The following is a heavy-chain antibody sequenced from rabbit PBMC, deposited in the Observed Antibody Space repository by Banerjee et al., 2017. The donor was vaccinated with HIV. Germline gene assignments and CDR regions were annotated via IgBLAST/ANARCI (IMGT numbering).Heavy chain of an antibody. J-gene: IGHJ4*01. Sequence: QEQLEESGGDLVKPEGSLTLTCKASGFSLNNNYVMRWVRQAPGKGLEWIASIYSTSGTTYYATWAKGRFTISKTSSTTVTLQMTSLTAADTATYFCARSAGYADYGYLNLWGQRHPRHRL. D-gene: IGHD6-1*01. CDR2: IYSTSGTT. CDR1: GFSLNNNYV. V-gene: IGHV1S45*01. CDR3: ARSAGYADYGYLNL.